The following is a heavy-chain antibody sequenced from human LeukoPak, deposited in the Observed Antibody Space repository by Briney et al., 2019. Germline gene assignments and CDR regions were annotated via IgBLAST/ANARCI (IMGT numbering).Heavy chain of an antibody. Sequence: GGSLRLSCAASGFTFSDYSMNWVRQAPGKGLEWVSHINSNSKTIYYTDSVKGRFTISRDNAKNSLFLQMNSLRAEDTAVYYCARDYPRSFSSDYWCQGTLVTVSA. CDR2: INSNSKTI. CDR1: GFTFSDYS. D-gene: IGHD3-3*02. CDR3: ARDYPRSFSSDY. V-gene: IGHV3-48*01. J-gene: IGHJ4*02.